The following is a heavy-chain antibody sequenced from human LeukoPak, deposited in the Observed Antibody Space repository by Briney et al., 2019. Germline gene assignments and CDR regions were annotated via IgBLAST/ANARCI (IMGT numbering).Heavy chain of an antibody. J-gene: IGHJ4*02. V-gene: IGHV1-2*02. CDR1: GYTFTGYY. CDR2: INPNSGGT. Sequence: ASVKVSCKASGYTFTGYYMHWVRQAPGQGLEWMGWINPNSGGTNYAQKFQGRVTMTRDTSISTAYMELSRLRSDDTAVYYCARVSLGIQLWYVYWGQGTLVTVSS. D-gene: IGHD5-18*01. CDR3: ARVSLGIQLWYVY.